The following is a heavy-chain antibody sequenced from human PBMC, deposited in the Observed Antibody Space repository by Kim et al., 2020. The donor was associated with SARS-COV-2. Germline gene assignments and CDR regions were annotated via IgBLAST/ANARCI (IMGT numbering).Heavy chain of an antibody. Sequence: GGSLRLSCAASGFTVSSNYMSWVRQAPGKGLEWVSVIYSGGSTYYADSVKGRFTISRHNSKNMLYLQMNSLRAEDTAIYYCARDWAVGDYNDYGRNWYFDLWGRGTLVTVSS. J-gene: IGHJ2*01. D-gene: IGHD4-17*01. CDR2: IYSGGST. CDR3: ARDWAVGDYNDYGRNWYFDL. CDR1: GFTVSSNY. V-gene: IGHV3-53*04.